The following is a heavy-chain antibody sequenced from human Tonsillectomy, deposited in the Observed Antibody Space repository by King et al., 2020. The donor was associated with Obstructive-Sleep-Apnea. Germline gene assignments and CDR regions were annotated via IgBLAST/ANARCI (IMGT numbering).Heavy chain of an antibody. CDR1: GFTFSSYA. J-gene: IGHJ4*02. Sequence: VQLVESGGGLLQPGGSLRLSCAASGFTFSSYAMTWVRQAPGKGLDWVSSISGSGGSTFYADSVKGRFTISRDNSKNTLYVRMNSLRAEDTAVYYCVKSYDLLAGYTPHWGQGTLVTVSS. V-gene: IGHV3-23*04. D-gene: IGHD3-9*01. CDR2: ISGSGGST. CDR3: VKSYDLLAGYTPH.